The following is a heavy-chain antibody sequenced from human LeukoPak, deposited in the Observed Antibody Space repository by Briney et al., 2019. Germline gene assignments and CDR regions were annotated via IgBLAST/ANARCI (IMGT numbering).Heavy chain of an antibody. Sequence: PSETLSLTCTVSGGSISSSSYYWGWIRQPPGKGLEWIGNIYYSGSSYYNPSLQSRVTISVDTSKNQFSLKLSSVTAADTAVYYCARADYYYYYMDVWGKGTTVTISS. CDR2: IYYSGSS. J-gene: IGHJ6*03. V-gene: IGHV4-39*01. CDR3: ARADYYYYYMDV. CDR1: GGSISSSSYY.